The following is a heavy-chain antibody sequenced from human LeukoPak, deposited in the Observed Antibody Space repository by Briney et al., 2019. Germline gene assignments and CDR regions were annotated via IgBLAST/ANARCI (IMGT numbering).Heavy chain of an antibody. V-gene: IGHV3-23*01. Sequence: GGSLRLSCAASGFTFSSYAMSWVRQAPGKGPEWVSAISGSGGSTYYADSVKGRFTISRDNSKNTLYLQMNSLRAEDTAVYYCASTAGYYYGSGNRDYWGQGTLVTVSS. J-gene: IGHJ4*02. CDR3: ASTAGYYYGSGNRDY. CDR2: ISGSGGST. D-gene: IGHD3-10*01. CDR1: GFTFSSYA.